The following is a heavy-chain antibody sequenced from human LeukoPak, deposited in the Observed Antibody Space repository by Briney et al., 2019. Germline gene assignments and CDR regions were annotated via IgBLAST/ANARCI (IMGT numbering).Heavy chain of an antibody. CDR2: ISANGGST. Sequence: GGSLRLSCAASGFTFTTYPMSWVRQASGKGLEWVSAISANGGSTYYADSVKGRFAISRDNSKNTLYLQMNSLRAEDTAVYYCAKHGRIVAGPWSDPWGQGTLVTVSS. V-gene: IGHV3-23*01. J-gene: IGHJ5*02. CDR1: GFTFTTYP. D-gene: IGHD6-19*01. CDR3: AKHGRIVAGPWSDP.